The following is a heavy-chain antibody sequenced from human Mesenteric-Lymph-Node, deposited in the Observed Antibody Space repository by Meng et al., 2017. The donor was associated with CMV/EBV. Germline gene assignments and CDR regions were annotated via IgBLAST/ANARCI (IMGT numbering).Heavy chain of an antibody. V-gene: IGHV3-30-3*01. J-gene: IGHJ4*02. CDR1: GFTFSNNA. Sequence: GGSLRLSCAASGFTFSNNAMTWVRQAPGKGLEWVAVISYDGSNKYYADSVKGRFTISRDNSTNTLYLQMNNLRTEDTAVYYCARKGYWGQGTLVTVSS. CDR3: ARKGY. CDR2: ISYDGSNK.